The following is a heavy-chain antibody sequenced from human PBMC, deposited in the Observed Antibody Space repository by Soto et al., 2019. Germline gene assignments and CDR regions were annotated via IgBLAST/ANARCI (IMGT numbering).Heavy chain of an antibody. CDR3: AKDAPGSGYLSDY. CDR1: GFTFSNYA. V-gene: IGHV3-23*01. CDR2: ISGSGGSA. J-gene: IGHJ4*02. Sequence: EVQLLESGGGLVRPGGSLRLSCAASGFTFSNYAMNWVRQAPGKGLEWVSVISGSGGSASYADSVQGRFTISRDNSNNTLYLQMNSLRAEDTAVYYCAKDAPGSGYLSDYWGQGTLVTVSS. D-gene: IGHD3-22*01.